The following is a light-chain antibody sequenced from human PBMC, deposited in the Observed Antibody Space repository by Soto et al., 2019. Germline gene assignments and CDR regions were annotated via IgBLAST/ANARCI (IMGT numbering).Light chain of an antibody. J-gene: IGKJ4*01. V-gene: IGKV3-15*01. CDR1: QSVSTN. CDR3: EQYNKWPLT. Sequence: EVVMTQSPATLSVSPGETATLSCRASQSVSTNVAWFQQKPGQVPRLLIYSPSTRATSIPANFSGSGSGCGNEFILIINYLQSEDFTVYYCEQYNKWPLTFGGGTKVEI. CDR2: SPS.